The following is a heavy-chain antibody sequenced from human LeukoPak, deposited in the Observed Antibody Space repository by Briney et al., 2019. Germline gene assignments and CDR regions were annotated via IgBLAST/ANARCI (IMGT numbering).Heavy chain of an antibody. D-gene: IGHD5-12*01. V-gene: IGHV3-21*01. J-gene: IGHJ4*02. CDR2: ISSSSSYI. CDR3: ARDGVATTDY. CDR1: GFTFSSYS. Sequence: KSGGSLRLSCAAPGFTFSSYSMNWVRQAPGKGLEWVSSISSSSSYIYYADSVKGRFTISRDNAKNSLYLQMNSLRAEDTAVYYCARDGVATTDYWGQGNLVTVSS.